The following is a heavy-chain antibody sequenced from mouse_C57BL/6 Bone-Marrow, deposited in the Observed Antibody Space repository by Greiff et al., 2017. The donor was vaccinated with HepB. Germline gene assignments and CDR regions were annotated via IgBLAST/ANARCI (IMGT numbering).Heavy chain of an antibody. V-gene: IGHV1-82*01. Sequence: QVQLQQSGPELVKPGASVKISCKASGYAFSSSWMNWVKQRPGKGLEWIGRIYPGDGDTNYNGKFKGKATLTADKSSSTAYMQLSSLTSEDSAVYFCARSDHYYGSRDAMDYWGQGTSVTVSS. CDR3: ARSDHYYGSRDAMDY. D-gene: IGHD1-1*01. CDR1: GYAFSSSW. J-gene: IGHJ4*01. CDR2: IYPGDGDT.